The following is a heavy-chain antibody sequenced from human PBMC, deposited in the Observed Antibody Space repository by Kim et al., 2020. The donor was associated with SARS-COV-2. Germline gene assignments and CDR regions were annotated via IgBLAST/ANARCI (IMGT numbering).Heavy chain of an antibody. Sequence: SETLSLTCTVSGYSISSGYYWGWIRQPPGKGLEWIGSIYHSGSTYYNPSLKSRVTISVDTSKNQFSLKLSSVTAADTAVYYCARLKYYYDSSGSNWYFDLWGRGTLVTVSS. CDR1: GYSISSGYY. CDR2: IYHSGST. CDR3: ARLKYYYDSSGSNWYFDL. D-gene: IGHD3-22*01. V-gene: IGHV4-38-2*02. J-gene: IGHJ2*01.